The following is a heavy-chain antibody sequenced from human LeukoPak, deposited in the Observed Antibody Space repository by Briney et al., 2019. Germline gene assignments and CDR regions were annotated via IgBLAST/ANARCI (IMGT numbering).Heavy chain of an antibody. CDR3: ARGHYGLDV. V-gene: IGHV3-48*04. CDR1: GFTFSSYS. J-gene: IGHJ6*02. Sequence: PGGSLRLSCIASGFTFSSYSMNWVRQAPGKGLEWLSYIRDSSSTIYYADSVKGRFALSRDNAKNSLYLHLNSLRAEDTAVYYCARGHYGLDVWGQGTTVTVSS. CDR2: IRDSSSTI.